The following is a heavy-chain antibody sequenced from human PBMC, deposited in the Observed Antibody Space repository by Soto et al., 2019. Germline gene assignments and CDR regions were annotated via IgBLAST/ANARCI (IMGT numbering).Heavy chain of an antibody. CDR2: LKSKTDGGAT. V-gene: IGHV3-15*01. Sequence: EVQLVESGGGLVRPGGPLRLSCTASGFTFTNAWMHWVRQAPGKGLEWIGRLKSKTDGGATDYAAPVKGRFTISRDHSKNTLYLQMNSLKTEASAVYSCTAPEATAAWYGNYAFDIWAKGQWSPSL. J-gene: IGHJ3*02. CDR1: GFTFTNAW. D-gene: IGHD6-13*01. CDR3: TAPEATAAWYGNYAFDI.